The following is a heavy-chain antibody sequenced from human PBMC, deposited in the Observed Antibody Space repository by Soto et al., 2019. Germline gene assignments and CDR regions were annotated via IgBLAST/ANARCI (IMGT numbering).Heavy chain of an antibody. D-gene: IGHD3-10*01. CDR2: ISAYNGNT. V-gene: IGHV1-18*01. CDR1: GYTFTTYG. Sequence: ASVKVSFKASGYTFTTYGISWVRQAPGQGLEWMGWISAYNGNTNYAQKLQGRVTMTADTSTSTAFMELRSLRSDDTAVYYCARERVYYYGSGPSYYGMDVWGQGTTVTVSS. CDR3: ARERVYYYGSGPSYYGMDV. J-gene: IGHJ6*02.